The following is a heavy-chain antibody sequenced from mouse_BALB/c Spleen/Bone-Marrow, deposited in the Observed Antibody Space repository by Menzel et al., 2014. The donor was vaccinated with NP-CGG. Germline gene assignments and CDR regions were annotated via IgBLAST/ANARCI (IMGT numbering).Heavy chain of an antibody. Sequence: QVQLQQSGAELVKPGASVKLSCKASGYTFTSYWMHWVKQRPGQGLEWIGEINPSNGRTNYNEKFKSKATLTVDKSSSTAYVQLSSLTSEDSAVYYCARGGRYDERTWFAYWGQGTLVTASA. CDR3: ARGGRYDERTWFAY. CDR1: GYTFTSYW. V-gene: IGHV1S81*02. J-gene: IGHJ3*01. CDR2: INPSNGRT. D-gene: IGHD2-14*01.